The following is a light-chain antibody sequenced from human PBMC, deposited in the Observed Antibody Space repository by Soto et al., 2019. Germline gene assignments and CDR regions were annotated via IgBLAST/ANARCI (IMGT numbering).Light chain of an antibody. Sequence: EIVMTQSPATLSVSPGDGATLSCRASQSVDSNLAWYQQKPGQAPRLLIYGASTRATDIPARLSGTGSGTEFTLTISSLQSEDLAVYHCQQYDGWPLTFGGGTKVDIK. CDR2: GAS. V-gene: IGKV3D-15*01. J-gene: IGKJ4*01. CDR1: QSVDSN. CDR3: QQYDGWPLT.